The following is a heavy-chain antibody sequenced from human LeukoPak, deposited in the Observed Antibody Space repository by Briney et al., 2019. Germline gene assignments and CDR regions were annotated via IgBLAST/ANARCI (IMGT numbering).Heavy chain of an antibody. CDR2: INPSGGST. V-gene: IGHV1-46*01. J-gene: IGHJ3*02. D-gene: IGHD3-22*01. CDR3: AREGDYYDSSGYYGAFDI. Sequence: ASVKVSSKASGYTFTSYYTHWVRQAPGQGLEWMGIINPSGGSTSYAQKFQGRVTMTRDMSTSTVYMELSSLRSEDTAVYYCAREGDYYDSSGYYGAFDIWGQGTMVTVSS. CDR1: GYTFTSYY.